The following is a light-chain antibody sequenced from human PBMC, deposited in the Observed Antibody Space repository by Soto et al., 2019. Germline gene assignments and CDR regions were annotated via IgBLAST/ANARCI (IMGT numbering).Light chain of an antibody. CDR3: EQYGSSPRT. J-gene: IGKJ1*01. CDR2: GVS. V-gene: IGKV3-20*01. CDR1: QSVNIY. Sequence: EIVLTQSPATLSLSPGEIATLSFSASQSVNIYLAWYQQKPGQAPRLLIYGVSSRATGIPDRFSGSGSGTDFTLTISRLEPEDFAVYYCEQYGSSPRTFGQGTKVDIK.